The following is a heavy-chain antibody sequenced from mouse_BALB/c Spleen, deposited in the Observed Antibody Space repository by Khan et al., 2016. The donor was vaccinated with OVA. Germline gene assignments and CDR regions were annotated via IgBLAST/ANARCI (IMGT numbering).Heavy chain of an antibody. CDR2: INPSTGYT. Sequence: QVQLQQSGAELAKPGASVKLSCKASGYTFTSYWMHWVKQRPGQGLEWIGYINPSTGYTEYNQKFKDQATLTADKSSSTAYMQLSSLTSADSAVYYCARRTTVVDYWGQGTTLTVSS. CDR3: ARRTTVVDY. D-gene: IGHD1-1*01. J-gene: IGHJ2*01. CDR1: GYTFTSYW. V-gene: IGHV1-7*01.